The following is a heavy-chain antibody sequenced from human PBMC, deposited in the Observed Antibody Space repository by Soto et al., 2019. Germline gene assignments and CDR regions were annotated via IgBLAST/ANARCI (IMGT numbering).Heavy chain of an antibody. D-gene: IGHD6-13*01. V-gene: IGHV1-18*01. CDR3: ARDPYSSSWQSHLPDYSFDF. J-gene: IGHJ4*02. CDR1: GYTFTSYG. CDR2: ISAYKGNT. Sequence: QVQLVQSGTEVKKPGASVKVSCKASGYTFTSYGITWVRQAPGQGLEWMGWISAYKGNTNYAQKLQGRATMTTDTSTSTAYMELRSLRSDDTAVYYCARDPYSSSWQSHLPDYSFDFWGQGTLVTVSS.